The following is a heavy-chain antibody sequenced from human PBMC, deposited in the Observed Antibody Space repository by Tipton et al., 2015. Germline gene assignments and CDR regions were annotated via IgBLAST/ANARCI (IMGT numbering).Heavy chain of an antibody. J-gene: IGHJ4*02. Sequence: QSGAEVKKPGSSVKVSCKASGSTFPYRYLHWVRQAPGQALEWMGWITPSNNNTNYAQKFLDRVTITRDRSMRTAYMELSSLGSEDTAIYYCASAEFRGTFYDYWGQGTLVTVSS. D-gene: IGHD1-26*01. CDR2: ITPSNNNT. CDR3: ASAEFRGTFYDY. V-gene: IGHV1-45*02. CDR1: GSTFPYRY.